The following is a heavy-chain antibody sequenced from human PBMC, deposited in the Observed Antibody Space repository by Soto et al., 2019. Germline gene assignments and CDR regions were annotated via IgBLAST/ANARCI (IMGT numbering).Heavy chain of an antibody. Sequence: ASVKVSCKASGYTFTGYYMHWVRQAPGQGLEWMGWINPNSGGTNYAQKFQGWVTMTRDTSISTAYMELSRLRSDDTAVYYCARGVAVAGDRHYYYYYMDVWGKGTTVTVSS. J-gene: IGHJ6*03. V-gene: IGHV1-2*04. CDR1: GYTFTGYY. CDR2: INPNSGGT. D-gene: IGHD6-19*01. CDR3: ARGVAVAGDRHYYYYYMDV.